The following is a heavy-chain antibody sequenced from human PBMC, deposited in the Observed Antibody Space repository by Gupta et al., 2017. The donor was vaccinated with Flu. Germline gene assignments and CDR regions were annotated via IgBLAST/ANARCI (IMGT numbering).Heavy chain of an antibody. V-gene: IGHV4-34*01. J-gene: IGHJ5*02. D-gene: IGHD2/OR15-2a*01. CDR3: ARSRLFYGLTWGFFDP. CDR2: INHSGST. CDR1: GGSFSGYY. Sequence: QVQLQQWGAGLLKPSETLSLTCAVYGGSFSGYYWSWIRQPPGKGLEWIGEINHSGSTNYNPSLKSRVTISVDTSKNQFSLKLSSVTAADTAVYYCARSRLFYGLTWGFFDPWGQGTLVTVSS.